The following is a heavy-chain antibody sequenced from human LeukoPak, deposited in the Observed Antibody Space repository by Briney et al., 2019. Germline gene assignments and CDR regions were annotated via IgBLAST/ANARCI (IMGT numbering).Heavy chain of an antibody. CDR2: IKQDGSEK. V-gene: IGHV3-7*01. CDR1: GFTFSSYL. Sequence: PGGSLRLSCAASGFTFSSYLMSWVRQAPGKGVEWVANIKQDGSEKYYVGSVKGRFTISRDNAKNSLYLQMNSLRAEDTAVYYCARDREWEPPHYWGQGTLVTVSS. D-gene: IGHD1-26*01. CDR3: ARDREWEPPHY. J-gene: IGHJ4*02.